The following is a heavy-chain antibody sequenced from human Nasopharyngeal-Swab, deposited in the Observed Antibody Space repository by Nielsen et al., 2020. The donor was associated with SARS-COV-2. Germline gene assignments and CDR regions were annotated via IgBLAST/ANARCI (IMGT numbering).Heavy chain of an antibody. CDR1: GLTFSDYY. D-gene: IGHD4-23*01. Sequence: GESLKISCVASGLTFSDYYMSWIRQAPGKGLEWVANIKQDGSEKYYMDSVKGRFTISRDNAKNSLDLQMNSLRDEDTAIYYCATYGGNSGGGYWGQGTLVTVSS. V-gene: IGHV3-7*01. CDR2: IKQDGSEK. J-gene: IGHJ4*02. CDR3: ATYGGNSGGGY.